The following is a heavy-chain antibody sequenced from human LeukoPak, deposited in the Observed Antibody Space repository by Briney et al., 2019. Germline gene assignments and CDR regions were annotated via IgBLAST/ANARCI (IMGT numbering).Heavy chain of an antibody. CDR1: GFTFSSYA. Sequence: GGSLRLSGAASGFTFSSYAMSGVRQAPGKGLEWVSAISASGGSTHYADSVEGRFTISRDNSKNTLFLQMNSLRAEDTAVYYCAKADGSWTYDPWGQGTLVTVSS. J-gene: IGHJ5*02. V-gene: IGHV3-23*01. CDR2: ISASGGST. D-gene: IGHD5-24*01. CDR3: AKADGSWTYDP.